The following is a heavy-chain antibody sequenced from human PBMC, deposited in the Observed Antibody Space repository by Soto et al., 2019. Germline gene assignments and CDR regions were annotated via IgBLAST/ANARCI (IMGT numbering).Heavy chain of an antibody. CDR3: ASQATGWYPDY. D-gene: IGHD6-19*01. CDR1: GASISSGGYY. J-gene: IGHJ4*02. V-gene: IGHV4-31*03. CDR2: IYDSGST. Sequence: QVELQESGPGLVKPSQTLSLTCTVPGASISSGGYYWSWVRQHPGKGLEWIGYIYDSGSTYYNPSLKSRVTISLDTSKNQFSLKLTSVTAADTAVYYCASQATGWYPDYWGQGTLVTVSS.